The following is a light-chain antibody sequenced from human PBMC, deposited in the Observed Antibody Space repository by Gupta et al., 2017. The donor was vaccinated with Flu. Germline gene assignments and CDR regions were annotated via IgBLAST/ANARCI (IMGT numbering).Light chain of an antibody. CDR2: RNN. Sequence: RVTISWSGSSSNIGSNYVYWYQQVPGTAPKLLIYRNNQRPSGVPDRFSGSKSGTSASLAISGLRSEDEADYYCGAWDDSLSGYVFGTGTQVTVL. CDR3: GAWDDSLSGYV. V-gene: IGLV1-47*01. CDR1: SSNIGSNY. J-gene: IGLJ1*01.